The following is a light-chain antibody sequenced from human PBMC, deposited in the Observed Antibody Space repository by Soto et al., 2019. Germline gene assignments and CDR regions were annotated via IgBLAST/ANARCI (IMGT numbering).Light chain of an antibody. V-gene: IGLV1-44*01. CDR3: AAWDDSVNGVI. CDR1: SSNIGGNP. J-gene: IGLJ2*01. Sequence: QAVLTQSPSASGVPGQRVTISCSGSSSNIGGNPVTWYQHLPGTAPKLLIYSSYQRPSGVPDRVSGSKSGTSASLAIIGLQSEDEADYYCAAWDDSVNGVIFGGGTKLTVL. CDR2: SSY.